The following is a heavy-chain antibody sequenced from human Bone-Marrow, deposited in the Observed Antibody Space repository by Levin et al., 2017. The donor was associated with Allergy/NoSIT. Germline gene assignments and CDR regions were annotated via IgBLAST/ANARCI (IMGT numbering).Heavy chain of an antibody. CDR1: GFTFSSYA. Sequence: GGSLRLSCAASGFTFSSYAMSWVRQAPGKGLEWVSAISGSGGSTYYADSVKGRFTISRDNSKNTLYLQMNSLRAEDTAVYYCAKGIWGDSSGYYFTGTSFDYWGQGTLVTVSS. V-gene: IGHV3-23*01. CDR2: ISGSGGST. CDR3: AKGIWGDSSGYYFTGTSFDY. J-gene: IGHJ4*02. D-gene: IGHD3-22*01.